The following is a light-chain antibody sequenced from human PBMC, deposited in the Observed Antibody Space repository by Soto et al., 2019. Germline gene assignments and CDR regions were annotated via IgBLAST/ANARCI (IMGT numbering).Light chain of an antibody. Sequence: ESVFTQSPCTLSLSPLERSTLSCRASQSVSSNLAWYQHKPGQAPRLLTYGASSRATGIPDRFSGSGSGTDFTLTISRLEPEDFAVYFCQQYGSSSTFGQGTKVDIK. CDR1: QSVSSN. J-gene: IGKJ1*01. CDR2: GAS. CDR3: QQYGSSST. V-gene: IGKV3-20*01.